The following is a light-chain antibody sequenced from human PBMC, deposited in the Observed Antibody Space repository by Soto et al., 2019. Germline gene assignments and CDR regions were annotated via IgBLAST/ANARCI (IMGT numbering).Light chain of an antibody. V-gene: IGKV3-20*01. CDR3: HQYGSSPT. J-gene: IGKJ1*01. CDR1: QSVSKNY. Sequence: EIVLTQSPGTLSLSPGERATLSCRASQSVSKNYLAWYQQKPGQAPRVLICSASNRATGIPDRFSGSGSGTDFTLTISRLEPEDFAVYYCHQYGSSPTFGQGTKVEIK. CDR2: SAS.